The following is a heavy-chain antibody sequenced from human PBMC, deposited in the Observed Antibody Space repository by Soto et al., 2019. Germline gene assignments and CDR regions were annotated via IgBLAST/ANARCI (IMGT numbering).Heavy chain of an antibody. CDR3: ASIRKVYCSGGSCYPTWFDP. CDR2: INHSGST. CDR1: GGSFSGYY. V-gene: IGHV4-34*01. Sequence: QVQLQQWGAGLLKPSETLSLTCAVYGGSFSGYYWSWIRQPPGKGLAWMGEINHSGSTNYNPSLKSRVTISVDTSKNQFSLKLSSVAAADTAVYYCASIRKVYCSGGSCYPTWFDPWGQGTLVTVSS. D-gene: IGHD2-15*01. J-gene: IGHJ5*02.